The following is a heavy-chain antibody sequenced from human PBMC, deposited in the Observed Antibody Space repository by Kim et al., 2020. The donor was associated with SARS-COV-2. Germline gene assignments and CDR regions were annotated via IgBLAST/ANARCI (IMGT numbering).Heavy chain of an antibody. V-gene: IGHV1-69*13. CDR3: ARGAALTYDFWSGYYPKWFDP. CDR2: IIPIFGTA. J-gene: IGHJ5*02. Sequence: SVKVSCKASGGTFSSYAISWVRQAPGQGLEWMGGIIPIFGTANYAQKFQGRVTITVDESTSTAYMELSSLRSEDTAVYYCARGAALTYDFWSGYYPKWFDPWGQGTLVTVSS. CDR1: GGTFSSYA. D-gene: IGHD3-3*01.